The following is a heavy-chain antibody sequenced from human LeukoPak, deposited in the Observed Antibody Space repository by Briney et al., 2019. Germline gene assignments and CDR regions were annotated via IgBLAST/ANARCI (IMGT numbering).Heavy chain of an antibody. CDR3: AKVNLVGSTPYYFDY. J-gene: IGHJ4*02. CDR2: ITSSGDII. V-gene: IGHV3-11*04. Sequence: GGSLRLSCAASGFTFSDYYMNWIRQAPGKGLEWISYITSSGDIIYYADSVKGRFTISRDNAKNSLYLQMNSLRAEDTAVYHCAKVNLVGSTPYYFDYWGQGTLVPVSS. CDR1: GFTFSDYY. D-gene: IGHD1-26*01.